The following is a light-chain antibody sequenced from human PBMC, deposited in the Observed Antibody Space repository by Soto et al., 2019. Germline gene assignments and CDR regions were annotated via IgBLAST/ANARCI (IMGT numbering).Light chain of an antibody. CDR1: QCLSSSY. J-gene: IGKJ1*01. CDR3: QQYGSSRT. V-gene: IGKV3-20*01. Sequence: ESVVRQSPCTLSLSPGERATLSCRASQCLSSSYLAWYQQKPGQAPRLLIYGASSRATGIPDRFSGSGAGTDFTLTIRRLEPEDFXVYYCQQYGSSRTFGQGTKVDIK. CDR2: GAS.